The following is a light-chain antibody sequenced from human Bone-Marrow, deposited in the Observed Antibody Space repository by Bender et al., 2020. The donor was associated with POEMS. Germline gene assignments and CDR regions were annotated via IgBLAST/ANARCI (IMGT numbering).Light chain of an antibody. CDR2: ADD. Sequence: SYELTQPPSVSVSPGQTATISCSGDDLGDKYISWYQQKTGQSPVLVIYADDKRSSGIPERFSGSNSGNTATLTISGAQAMDEADYYCQAWDRYTRIFGGWTKVTVL. CDR3: QAWDRYTRI. J-gene: IGLJ2*01. CDR1: DLGDKY. V-gene: IGLV3-1*01.